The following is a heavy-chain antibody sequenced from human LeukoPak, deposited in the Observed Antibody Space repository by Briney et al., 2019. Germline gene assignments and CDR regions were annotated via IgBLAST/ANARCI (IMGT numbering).Heavy chain of an antibody. D-gene: IGHD5-18*01. CDR3: AREGYSYGYIV. J-gene: IGHJ4*02. V-gene: IGHV3-48*03. CDR2: ISSSGSTI. CDR1: GFTFSSYE. Sequence: GGSLRLSCAASGFTFSSYEMNWVRQAPGKGLEWVSYISSSGSTIYYADSVKGRFTISRDNSKNTLYLQMNSLRAEDTAVYYCAREGYSYGYIVWGQGTLVTVSS.